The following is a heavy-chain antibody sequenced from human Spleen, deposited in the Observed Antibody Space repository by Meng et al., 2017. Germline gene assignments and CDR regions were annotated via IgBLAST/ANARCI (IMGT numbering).Heavy chain of an antibody. J-gene: IGHJ5*02. CDR2: MSYSGST. CDR1: GGSISSSY. CDR3: VRSTDWVRTGFDP. D-gene: IGHD3-9*01. V-gene: IGHV4-59*08. Sequence: QVQLQESGPRLVKPSETLSLTCTVSGGSISSSYWNWIRQPPGRGLEWIGYMSYSGSTTYSPSLQGRVTMSRDSSKNQFSLKLTSVTAADTAVYYCVRSTDWVRTGFDPWGQGTLVTVSS.